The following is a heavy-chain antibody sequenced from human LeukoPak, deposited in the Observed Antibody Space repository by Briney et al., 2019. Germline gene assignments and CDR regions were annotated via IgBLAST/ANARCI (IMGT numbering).Heavy chain of an antibody. CDR3: AKDWGMGLVWGYFDY. CDR1: GFTSSSYG. Sequence: PGRSPRLSCAASGFTSSSYGMHSVRQAPGKGLEWVAVISYDGSNKYYADSVKGRFTISRDNSKNTLYLQMNSPRAEDTAVYYCAKDWGMGLVWGYFDYWGQGTLVTVSS. V-gene: IGHV3-30*18. CDR2: ISYDGSNK. J-gene: IGHJ4*02. D-gene: IGHD6-19*01.